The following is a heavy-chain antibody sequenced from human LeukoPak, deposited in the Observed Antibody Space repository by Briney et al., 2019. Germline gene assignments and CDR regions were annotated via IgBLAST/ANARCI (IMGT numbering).Heavy chain of an antibody. V-gene: IGHV3-30*02. CDR2: IRYDGSNK. D-gene: IGHD5-24*01. CDR1: GFTFSSYG. CDR3: ARDWGAGVWLQFQSGALDI. J-gene: IGHJ3*02. Sequence: GGSLRLSCAASGFTFSSYGMHWVRQAPGKGLEWVAFIRYDGSNKYYADSVKGRFTISRDNSKNTLYLQMNSLRAEDTAVYYCARDWGAGVWLQFQSGALDIWGQGTMVTVSS.